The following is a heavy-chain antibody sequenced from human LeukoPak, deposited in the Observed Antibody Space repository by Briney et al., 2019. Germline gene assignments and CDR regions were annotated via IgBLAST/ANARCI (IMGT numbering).Heavy chain of an antibody. V-gene: IGHV3-23*01. CDR1: GFTFSSYA. Sequence: GSLRLSCAASGFTFSSYAMSWVRQAPGKGLEWVSAISGSGGSTYYADSVKGRFTISRDNSKNTLYLQMNSLRAEDTAVYYCAKDLGGGYYDILTGYYGYWGQGTLVTVSS. CDR2: ISGSGGST. D-gene: IGHD3-9*01. CDR3: AKDLGGGYYDILTGYYGY. J-gene: IGHJ4*02.